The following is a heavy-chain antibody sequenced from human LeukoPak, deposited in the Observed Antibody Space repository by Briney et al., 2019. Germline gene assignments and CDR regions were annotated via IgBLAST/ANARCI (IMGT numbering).Heavy chain of an antibody. Sequence: SETLSLTCTVSGGSISSSSYYWGWIRQPPGKGLEWIGSIYYSGSTYYNPSLKSRVTISVDTSKNQFSLKLSSVTAADTAVYYCARVIKAARRLIPTENWFDPWGQGTLVTVSS. CDR2: IYYSGST. J-gene: IGHJ5*02. D-gene: IGHD6-6*01. CDR1: GGSISSSSYY. V-gene: IGHV4-39*01. CDR3: ARVIKAARRLIPTENWFDP.